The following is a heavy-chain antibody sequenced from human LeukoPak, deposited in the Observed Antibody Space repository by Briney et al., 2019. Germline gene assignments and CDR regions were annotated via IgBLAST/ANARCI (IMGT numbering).Heavy chain of an antibody. D-gene: IGHD4-23*01. V-gene: IGHV5-51*01. Sequence: GESLKISCKGSGYSFTSYWIGWVRQMPGKGLEWMGIIYPGDSDTRYSPSFQGQVTISADKSISTAYLQWSSLRAEDTAVYYCARDFYGGSLERRTLSDYWGQGTLVTVSS. J-gene: IGHJ4*02. CDR3: ARDFYGGSLERRTLSDY. CDR2: IYPGDSDT. CDR1: GYSFTSYW.